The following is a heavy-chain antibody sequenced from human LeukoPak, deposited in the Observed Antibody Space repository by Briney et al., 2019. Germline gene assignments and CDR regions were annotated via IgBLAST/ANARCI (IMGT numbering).Heavy chain of an antibody. CDR3: ARRGDAFDI. J-gene: IGHJ3*02. V-gene: IGHV4-39*01. CDR2: IYYTGNT. CDR1: GGSISSTSYY. Sequence: SKTLSLTCTVSGGSISSTSYYWGWIRQPPGKGLEWIGSIYYTGNTYYNPSLKSRVTISVDTSKNQFSLRLSSVTAADTAVYYCARRGDAFDIWGQGTLVTVSS.